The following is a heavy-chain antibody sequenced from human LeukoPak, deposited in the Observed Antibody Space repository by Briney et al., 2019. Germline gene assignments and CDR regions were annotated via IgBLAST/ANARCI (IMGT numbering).Heavy chain of an antibody. CDR1: GFTFSDYY. D-gene: IGHD2-15*01. CDR3: ARDMGHGRGGSCYDY. CDR2: ISSSSSYT. J-gene: IGHJ4*02. V-gene: IGHV3-11*06. Sequence: GGSLRLSCAASGFTFSDYYMSWIRQAPGKGLEWVSYISSSSSYTNYADSVKGRFTISRDNAKNSLYLQMNSLRAEDTAVYYCARDMGHGRGGSCYDYWGQGTLVTVSS.